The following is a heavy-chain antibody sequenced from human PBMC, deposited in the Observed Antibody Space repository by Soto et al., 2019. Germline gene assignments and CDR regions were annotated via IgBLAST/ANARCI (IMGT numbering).Heavy chain of an antibody. CDR3: ARVPHCRCLDY. D-gene: IGHD2-15*01. J-gene: IGHJ4*02. Sequence: EVQLVASGGGLVQPGGSLRLSCAASGFTFSSYNMNWVRQAPGKGLEWISYISTTSSTIYYADSVKGRFTISRDTAKNSLYLQMNSLREEDTAVYYCARVPHCRCLDYWGQGTLVTVSS. CDR1: GFTFSSYN. CDR2: ISTTSSTI. V-gene: IGHV3-48*02.